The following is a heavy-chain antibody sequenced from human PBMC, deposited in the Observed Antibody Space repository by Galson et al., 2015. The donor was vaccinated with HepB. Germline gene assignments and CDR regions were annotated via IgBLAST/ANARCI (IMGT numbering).Heavy chain of an antibody. CDR2: IDWDDDK. V-gene: IGHV2-70*01. CDR1: GFSLSTSGMC. Sequence: PALVKPTQTLTLTCTFSGFSLSTSGMCVSWIRQPPGRALEWLALIDWDDDKYYSTSLKTRLTISKDTSKNQVVLTMTNMGPVDTATYYCARTVEMATPNYFDYWGQGTLVTVSS. CDR3: ARTVEMATPNYFDY. D-gene: IGHD5-24*01. J-gene: IGHJ4*02.